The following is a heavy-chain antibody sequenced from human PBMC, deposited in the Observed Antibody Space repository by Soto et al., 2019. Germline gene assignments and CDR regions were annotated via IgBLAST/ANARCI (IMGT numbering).Heavy chain of an antibody. CDR2: IYYSGST. Sequence: PSVTLSVTCPFCGCSICSYYRSWIRQPPGKGLEWIGYIYYSGSTNYNPSLKSRVTISVDTSKNQFSLKLSSVTAADTAVYYCARGAPVYSSSLNYYYYGMDVWGQGTTVNVSS. J-gene: IGHJ6*02. V-gene: IGHV4-59*01. CDR1: GCSICSYY. D-gene: IGHD6-6*01. CDR3: ARGAPVYSSSLNYYYYGMDV.